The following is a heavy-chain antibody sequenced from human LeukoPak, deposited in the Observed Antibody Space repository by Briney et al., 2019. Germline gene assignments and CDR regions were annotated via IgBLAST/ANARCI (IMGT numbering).Heavy chain of an antibody. V-gene: IGHV3-23*01. CDR2: ISGSGGST. J-gene: IGHJ4*02. D-gene: IGHD3-3*01. CDR3: AKLGKGYTYYDFWSGYYIDY. CDR1: GFTFSSYA. Sequence: GGSLRLSCAASGFTFSSYAMSWVRQAPGKGLEWVSAISGSGGSTYYADSVKGRLTISRDNSKNTLYLQMNSLRAEDTAVYYCAKLGKGYTYYDFWSGYYIDYWGQGTLVTVSS.